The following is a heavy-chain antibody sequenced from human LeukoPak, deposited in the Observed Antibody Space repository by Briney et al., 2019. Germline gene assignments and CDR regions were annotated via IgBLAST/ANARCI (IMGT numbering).Heavy chain of an antibody. CDR1: GGSISSGGYY. J-gene: IGHJ4*02. D-gene: IGHD1-26*01. CDR3: ARVRYSGTVDY. V-gene: IGHV4-30-2*01. CDR2: IYHSGST. Sequence: SSETLSLTCTVSGGSISSGGYYWSWIRQPPGKGLEWIGYIYHSGSTYYNPSLKSRVTISVDRSKNQFSLKLSSVTAADTAVYYCARVRYSGTVDYWGQGTLVTVSS.